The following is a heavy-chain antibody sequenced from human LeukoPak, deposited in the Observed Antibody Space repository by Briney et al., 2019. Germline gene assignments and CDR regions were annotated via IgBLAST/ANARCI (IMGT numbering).Heavy chain of an antibody. CDR3: ARGEWDLLFDY. Sequence: SQTLSLTCTVSGGSISSGGYYWSWIRQHPGKGLEWVGYIYYSGSTSYNPSLKSRVTISLDTSRNQFSLKLSSVTAADTAVYYCARGEWDLLFDYWGQGTLVTVSS. CDR2: IYYSGST. CDR1: GGSISSGGYY. J-gene: IGHJ4*02. D-gene: IGHD1-26*01. V-gene: IGHV4-31*03.